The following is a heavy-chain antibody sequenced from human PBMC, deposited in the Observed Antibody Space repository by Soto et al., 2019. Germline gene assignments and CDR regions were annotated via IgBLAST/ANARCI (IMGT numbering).Heavy chain of an antibody. V-gene: IGHV3-23*01. CDR3: AKLGTEYYYDYYYMAV. CDR2: ISGSGGST. J-gene: IGHJ6*03. Sequence: EVQLLDSGGGLVQPGVSLRLSCAASGFTFSSYAMSWVRQAPGKGLEWVSAISGSGGSTYYADSVKGRFTISSDNPKNTLHLQMNSLRAEDTAVYYCAKLGTEYYYDYYYMAVWGKGTTVTVSS. CDR1: GFTFSSYA.